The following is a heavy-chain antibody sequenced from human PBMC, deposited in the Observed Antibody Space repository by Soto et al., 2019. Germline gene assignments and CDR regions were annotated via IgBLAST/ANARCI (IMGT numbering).Heavy chain of an antibody. CDR1: GGSISSGGYY. CDR2: IYYSGST. Sequence: SETLSLTCTVSGGSISSGGYYWSWIRQHPGKGLEWIGYIYYSGSTYYNPSLKSRVTISVDTSKNQFSLKLSSVTAADTAVYYCARDQDHGGLSWGQGTLVTVSS. CDR3: ARDQDHGGLS. V-gene: IGHV4-31*03. J-gene: IGHJ5*02. D-gene: IGHD2-15*01.